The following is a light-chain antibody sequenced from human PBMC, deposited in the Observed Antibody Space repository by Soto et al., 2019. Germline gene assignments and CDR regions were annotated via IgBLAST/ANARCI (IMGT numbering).Light chain of an antibody. Sequence: QSVLTQPPSASGSPGQSVTISCTGTNSDVGGYTSVSWYQRHPGKGPKLMIYEVTKRPSGFPDRFSGSKFGNTASLTVSGLQAEDEADYYCSSYAGSNNFVVFGGGTKLTVL. J-gene: IGLJ2*01. CDR3: SSYAGSNNFVV. CDR1: NSDVGGYTS. CDR2: EVT. V-gene: IGLV2-8*01.